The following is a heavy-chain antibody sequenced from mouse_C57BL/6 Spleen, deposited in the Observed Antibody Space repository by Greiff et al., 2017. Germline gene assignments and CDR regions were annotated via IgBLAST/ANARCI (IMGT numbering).Heavy chain of an antibody. CDR1: GYAFSSSW. Sequence: VQLQQSGPELVKPGASVKISCKASGYAFSSSWLNWVKQRPGKGLEWIGRIYPGDGDTNYNGKFKGKATLTADKSSSTAYMQLSSLTSEDSAVYCGARFGGYGSPWFAYWGQGTLVTVSA. V-gene: IGHV1-82*01. CDR2: IYPGDGDT. CDR3: ARFGGYGSPWFAY. J-gene: IGHJ3*01. D-gene: IGHD1-1*01.